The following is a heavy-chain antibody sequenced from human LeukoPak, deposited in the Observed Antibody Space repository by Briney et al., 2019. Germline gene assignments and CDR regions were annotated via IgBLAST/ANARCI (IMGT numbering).Heavy chain of an antibody. CDR2: IYYSGST. Sequence: SETLSLTCTVSGGSISSYYWSWIRQPPGKGLEWIGYIYYSGSTNYNPSLKSRVTISVDTSKNQFSLKLSSVTAADTAVYYCARTIVVVPAATTYWFDPWGQGTLVTVSS. CDR3: ARTIVVVPAATTYWFDP. V-gene: IGHV4-59*01. J-gene: IGHJ5*02. D-gene: IGHD2-2*01. CDR1: GGSISSYY.